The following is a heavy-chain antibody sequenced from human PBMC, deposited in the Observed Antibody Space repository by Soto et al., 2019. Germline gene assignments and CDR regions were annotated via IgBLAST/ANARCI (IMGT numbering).Heavy chain of an antibody. V-gene: IGHV3-23*01. Sequence: EVQLLASGGGLVQPGGSLRLSCAASGFIFSSYAMTWVRQGPGKGLEWVSTIGGGGDSTYYADSVKGRFTISRDNSKNTLYLQMNTLRAEDAAVYYCAKENGIWGRPAYFDRWGQGTLVTVSS. CDR3: AKENGIWGRPAYFDR. J-gene: IGHJ4*02. CDR1: GFIFSSYA. CDR2: IGGGGDST. D-gene: IGHD3-16*01.